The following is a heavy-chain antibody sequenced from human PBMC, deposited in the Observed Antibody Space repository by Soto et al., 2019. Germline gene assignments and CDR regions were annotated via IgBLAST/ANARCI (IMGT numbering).Heavy chain of an antibody. Sequence: ASVKVSCKASGYTFTSYGISWVRQAPGQGLEWMGIINPSGGSTSYAQKFQGRVTMTRDTSTSTVYMELSSLRSEDTAVYYCARDSIAAAGYHYYYYGMDVWGQGTTVTVSS. CDR1: GYTFTSYG. V-gene: IGHV1-46*03. D-gene: IGHD6-13*01. J-gene: IGHJ6*02. CDR2: INPSGGST. CDR3: ARDSIAAAGYHYYYYGMDV.